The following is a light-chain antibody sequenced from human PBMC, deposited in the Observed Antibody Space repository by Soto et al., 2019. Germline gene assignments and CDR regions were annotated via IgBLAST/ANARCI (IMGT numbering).Light chain of an antibody. CDR3: QQANSVPIT. CDR1: QRVLYTSNDTNY. Sequence: IVMTQPPDSLAVSLAERATITCXSSQRVLYTSNDTNYLAWYQQKPGQTPKXXXAWXSTRESGVPDRLSGSGSGTDFTLTISSRHHDDFANYYWQQANSVPITFGQGTRLEIK. V-gene: IGKV4-1*01. CDR2: WXS. J-gene: IGKJ5*01.